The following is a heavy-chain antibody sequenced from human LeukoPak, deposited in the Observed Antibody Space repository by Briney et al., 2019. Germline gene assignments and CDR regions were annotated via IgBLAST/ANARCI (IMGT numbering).Heavy chain of an antibody. J-gene: IGHJ3*02. CDR2: ISSSSSTI. CDR1: GFTFSRYR. V-gene: IGHV3-48*02. Sequence: GGSLRLSCAASGFTFSRYRMNWGRQAPGKGVEWVSYISSSSSTIYYAASVNGRFTISRDNAKNSLYLQMNSLRDEDTAVYYCARDGMVRGVIIWDAFDIWGQGTMVTVSS. D-gene: IGHD3-10*01. CDR3: ARDGMVRGVIIWDAFDI.